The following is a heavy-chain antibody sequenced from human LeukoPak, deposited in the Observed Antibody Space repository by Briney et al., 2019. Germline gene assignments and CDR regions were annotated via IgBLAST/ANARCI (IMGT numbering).Heavy chain of an antibody. V-gene: IGHV4-39*01. J-gene: IGHJ5*02. CDR1: GDSITSSNYY. D-gene: IGHD2-15*01. CDR2: IYYSGNT. Sequence: SETLPLTCTVSGDSITSSNYYWGWIRQPPGKGLEWIASIYYSGNTYYNPSLKSRVTISVDTSKNQFSLKLSSVTAADTAVYYCATRSIVVVVTAAPGFDPWGQGTLVTVSS. CDR3: ATRSIVVVVTAAPGFDP.